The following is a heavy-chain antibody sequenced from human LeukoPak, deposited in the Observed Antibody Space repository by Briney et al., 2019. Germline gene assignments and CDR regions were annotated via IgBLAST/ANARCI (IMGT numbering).Heavy chain of an antibody. Sequence: PGGSLRLSCAASGFTFSSYAMSWVRQAPGKGLEWVSAISGSGGSTYYADSVKGRFTISRDNSKNTLYLQMNSLRAEDTAVYYCAKFDSSGWYEALDYWGQGTLVTVSS. J-gene: IGHJ4*02. CDR1: GFTFSSYA. CDR2: ISGSGGST. D-gene: IGHD6-19*01. CDR3: AKFDSSGWYEALDY. V-gene: IGHV3-23*01.